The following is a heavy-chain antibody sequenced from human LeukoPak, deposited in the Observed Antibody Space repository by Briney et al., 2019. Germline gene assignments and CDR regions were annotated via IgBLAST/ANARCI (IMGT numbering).Heavy chain of an antibody. CDR2: ISHDGRVA. Sequence: PGRSLRLSCAASGFTFSNYGMHWVRQAPGKGLEWVAVISHDGRVAYYADSLKGRFTTSRDNSKSTLYLQMNTLRAEDTAVYYCAKESTIRVATSLDYWGQGTLVTVSS. CDR3: AKESTIRVATSLDY. V-gene: IGHV3-30*18. CDR1: GFTFSNYG. D-gene: IGHD5-12*01. J-gene: IGHJ4*02.